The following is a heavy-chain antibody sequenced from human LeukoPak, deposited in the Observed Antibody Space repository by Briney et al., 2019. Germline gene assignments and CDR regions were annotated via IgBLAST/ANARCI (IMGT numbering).Heavy chain of an antibody. CDR1: GYTFTGYY. CDR3: ARDSGIVGATDDAFDI. V-gene: IGHV1-2*02. CDR2: INPNSGGT. Sequence: GASVKVSCKASGYTFTGYYMHWVRQAPGQGLEWMGWINPNSGGTNYAQKFQGRVTMTRDTSISTAYKELSRLRSDDTAVYYCARDSGIVGATDDAFDIWGQGTMVTVSS. J-gene: IGHJ3*02. D-gene: IGHD1-26*01.